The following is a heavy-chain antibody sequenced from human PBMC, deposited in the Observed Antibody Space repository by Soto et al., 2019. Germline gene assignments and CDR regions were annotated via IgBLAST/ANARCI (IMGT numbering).Heavy chain of an antibody. CDR2: ISWNSGSI. J-gene: IGHJ3*02. D-gene: IGHD2-15*01. V-gene: IGHV3-9*01. Sequence: EVQLVEYGGGLVQPGRSLRLSCAASGFTFDDYAMHWVRQAPGKGLEWVSGISWNSGSIGYADSVKGRFTISRDNAKKSLYLQMNGLTAEDTTLYYCANDISCSGGSCYDAFDIWCQGTMVTVSS. CDR1: GFTFDDYA. CDR3: ANDISCSGGSCYDAFDI.